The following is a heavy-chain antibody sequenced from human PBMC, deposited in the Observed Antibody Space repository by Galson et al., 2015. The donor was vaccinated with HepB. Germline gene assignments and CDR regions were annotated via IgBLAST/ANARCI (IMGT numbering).Heavy chain of an antibody. Sequence: SLRLSCAASGFTFSSYAMHWVRQAPGKGLEWVAVISYDGSNKYYADSVKGRFTISRDNSKNTLYLQMNSLRAEDTAVYYCARDYGGNSEYYFDYWGQGTLVTVSS. J-gene: IGHJ4*02. CDR2: ISYDGSNK. D-gene: IGHD4-23*01. V-gene: IGHV3-30*04. CDR3: ARDYGGNSEYYFDY. CDR1: GFTFSSYA.